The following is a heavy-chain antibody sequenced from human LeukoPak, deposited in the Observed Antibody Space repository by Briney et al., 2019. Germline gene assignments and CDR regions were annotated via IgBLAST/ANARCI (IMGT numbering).Heavy chain of an antibody. CDR2: IIPIFGTA. CDR3: ARDHNYYDSSGYPHDAFDI. CDR1: GGTFSSYA. J-gene: IGHJ3*02. V-gene: IGHV1-69*13. Sequence: ASVKVSCKASGGTFSSYAISWVRQAPGQGLEWMGGIIPIFGTANYAQKFQGRVTITADESTSTAYMELSSLRSEDTAVYYCARDHNYYDSSGYPHDAFDIWGQGTMVTVSS. D-gene: IGHD3-22*01.